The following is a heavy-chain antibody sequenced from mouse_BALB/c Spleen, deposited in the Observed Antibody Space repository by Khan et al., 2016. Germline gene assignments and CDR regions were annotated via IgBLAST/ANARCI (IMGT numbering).Heavy chain of an antibody. CDR3: ARCGLKEMDY. D-gene: IGHD1-3*01. V-gene: IGHV1S81*02. J-gene: IGHJ4*01. CDR2: INPSNGRT. CDR1: GYTFTSYW. Sequence: QVRLQQSGAELVKPGASVKLSCKASGYTFTSYWMHWVKQRPGQGLEWIGEINPSNGRTNYNEKFKSKATLTVDKSSSTAYMQLSSLTSEDSAVYYCARCGLKEMDYWGQGTSVTVSS.